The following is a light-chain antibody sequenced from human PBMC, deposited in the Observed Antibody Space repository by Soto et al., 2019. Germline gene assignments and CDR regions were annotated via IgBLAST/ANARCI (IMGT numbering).Light chain of an antibody. V-gene: IGLV1-40*01. CDR1: SSNIRAGYD. CDR2: GNS. J-gene: IGLJ2*01. Sequence: QSVLTQPPSVSGAPGQRVTISCTGSSSNIRAGYDVHWYQQLPGTAPKLLIYGNSNRPSGVPDRFSGSKSGTSASLAITGLQAEDEADYYCQSYDSSLSGSKFGGGTELTVL. CDR3: QSYDSSLSGSK.